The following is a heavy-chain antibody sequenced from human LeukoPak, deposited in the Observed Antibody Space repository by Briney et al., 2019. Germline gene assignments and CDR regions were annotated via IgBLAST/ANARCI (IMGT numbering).Heavy chain of an antibody. J-gene: IGHJ4*02. V-gene: IGHV1-2*02. CDR3: ARVLRERYNWNYFDY. Sequence: ASVKVSCKASGYTFTGYYMHWVRQAPGQGLEWMGWINPNSGGTNYAQKCQGRVTMTRDTSISTAYMELSRLRSDDTAVYYCARVLRERYNWNYFDYWGQGTLVIVSS. D-gene: IGHD1-20*01. CDR1: GYTFTGYY. CDR2: INPNSGGT.